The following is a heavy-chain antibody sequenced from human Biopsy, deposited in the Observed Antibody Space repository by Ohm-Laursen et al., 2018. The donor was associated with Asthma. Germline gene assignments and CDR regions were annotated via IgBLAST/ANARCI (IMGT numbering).Heavy chain of an antibody. Sequence: ASVKVSCKASGDMFGNYAISWVRQAPGQGLEWMGGITLYNGNTNVAQKFQGRVTMITDIFTRTAYMELSSLRSDDTAVYFCARAVDYSHYYGIDVWGQGTTVTVS. CDR2: ITLYNGNT. V-gene: IGHV1-18*01. D-gene: IGHD3-10*01. J-gene: IGHJ6*02. CDR3: ARAVDYSHYYGIDV. CDR1: GDMFGNYA.